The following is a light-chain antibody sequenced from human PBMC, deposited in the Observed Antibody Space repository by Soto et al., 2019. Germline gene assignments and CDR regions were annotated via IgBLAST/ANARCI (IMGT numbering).Light chain of an antibody. CDR2: DAS. Sequence: DIRMTRSPSSLSASVGDRVTITFQASQDIGNYLNWYQQKPGKAPKLLIFDASNLESGVPSRFSGSGSGTEFTLTISSLEPEDSAVYYCQQRHMWPITFGQGTRLEIK. CDR3: QQRHMWPIT. J-gene: IGKJ5*01. V-gene: IGKV1-33*01. CDR1: QDIGNY.